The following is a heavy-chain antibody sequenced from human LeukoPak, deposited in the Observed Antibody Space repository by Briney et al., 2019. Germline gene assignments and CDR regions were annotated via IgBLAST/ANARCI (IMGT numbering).Heavy chain of an antibody. CDR2: IYSGGST. Sequence: GGSLRLSCAASGFTVSSNYMSWVRQAPGKGLEWVSVIYSGGSTYYADSVKGRFTISRDNSKNTLCLQMNSLRAEDTAVYYCARGGIAVADDAFDIWGQGTMVTVSS. CDR3: ARGGIAVADDAFDI. V-gene: IGHV3-66*01. CDR1: GFTVSSNY. D-gene: IGHD6-19*01. J-gene: IGHJ3*02.